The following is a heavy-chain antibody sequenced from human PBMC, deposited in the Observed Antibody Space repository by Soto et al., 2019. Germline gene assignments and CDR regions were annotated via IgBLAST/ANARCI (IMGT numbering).Heavy chain of an antibody. J-gene: IGHJ6*02. D-gene: IGHD3-10*01. CDR3: ARTRGDYYGMDV. Sequence: EVQLVESGGGLVKPGGSMRLSCAASGFTLSSYNMNWVRQAPGKGLEWVSYISSSSSYIYYADSVQGRFTISRDNAKNSLYLQMNSLRAEDTAVYYWARTRGDYYGMDVWGQGTTVTVSS. CDR1: GFTLSSYN. V-gene: IGHV3-21*01. CDR2: ISSSSSYI.